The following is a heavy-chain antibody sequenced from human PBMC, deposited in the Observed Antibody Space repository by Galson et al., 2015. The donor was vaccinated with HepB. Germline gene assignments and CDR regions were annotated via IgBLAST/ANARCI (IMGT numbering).Heavy chain of an antibody. CDR1: GFTFSSYT. V-gene: IGHV3-30-3*01. D-gene: IGHD3-3*01. CDR2: ISADGSNK. Sequence: SLRLSCAASGFTFSSYTMHWVRQAPGKGLEWVAVISADGSNKNYADSVKGRFTISRDNSKNTMYMQMKSLRLDETGVYYCARDAGRDDFWSGTNWLDPWGQGTLVTVSS. J-gene: IGHJ5*02. CDR3: ARDAGRDDFWSGTNWLDP.